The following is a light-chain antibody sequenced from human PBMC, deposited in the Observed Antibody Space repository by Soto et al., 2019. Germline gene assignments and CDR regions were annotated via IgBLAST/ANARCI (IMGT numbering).Light chain of an antibody. CDR1: QSVGTY. Sequence: EIVLTQSPATLSLSPGERATLSCRARQSVGTYLVWYQQKPGQAPRLLIYDASKRATGIPDRFSGSGSGTDFTLTISSLEPEDSAVYYCQQRRAWPRVFGGGTRME. J-gene: IGKJ4*01. V-gene: IGKV3-11*01. CDR3: QQRRAWPRV. CDR2: DAS.